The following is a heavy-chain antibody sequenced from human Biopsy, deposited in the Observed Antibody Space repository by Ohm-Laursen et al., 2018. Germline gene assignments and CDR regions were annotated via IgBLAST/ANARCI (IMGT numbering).Heavy chain of an antibody. Sequence: ASVKVSCKASGYTFAGYYLHWVRQAPGHGLEWMGWINPNSGNANYAQSFQSRLTVTRDTSISTAYMELTSLTFDDTAIYYCARGPHSGSHSCFDYWGRGTLVTVSS. CDR1: GYTFAGYY. CDR2: INPNSGNA. J-gene: IGHJ4*02. V-gene: IGHV1-2*02. CDR3: ARGPHSGSHSCFDY. D-gene: IGHD1-26*01.